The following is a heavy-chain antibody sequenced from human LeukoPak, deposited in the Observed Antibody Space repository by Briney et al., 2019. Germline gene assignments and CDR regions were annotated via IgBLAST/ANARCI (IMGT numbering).Heavy chain of an antibody. Sequence: PSETLSLTCTVAGGSISSGSYYWSWIRQPAGKGLEGIGRIYTSGSTNYNPSRKSRVTISVDTSKNQFSLKLSSVTAADTAVYYCARGRDYGSGSYRPYGDYFDYWGQGTLVTVSS. CDR3: ARGRDYGSGSYRPYGDYFDY. CDR1: GGSISSGSYY. V-gene: IGHV4-61*02. CDR2: IYTSGST. D-gene: IGHD3-10*01. J-gene: IGHJ4*02.